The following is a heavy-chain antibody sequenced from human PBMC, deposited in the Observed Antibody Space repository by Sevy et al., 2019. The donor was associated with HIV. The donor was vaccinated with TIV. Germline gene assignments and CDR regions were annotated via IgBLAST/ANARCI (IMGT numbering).Heavy chain of an antibody. CDR3: ARVAAVASTLYYVDF. Sequence: GGSLRLSCAASGFTFSTYSMNWVRQAPGKGLEWVSYISTSSSTICYSDSVKGRFTISRDNAKNSLYLQMNSLRDEDTPVYYCARVAAVASTLYYVDFWGQGTLVTVSS. V-gene: IGHV3-48*02. J-gene: IGHJ4*02. D-gene: IGHD6-19*01. CDR1: GFTFSTYS. CDR2: ISTSSSTI.